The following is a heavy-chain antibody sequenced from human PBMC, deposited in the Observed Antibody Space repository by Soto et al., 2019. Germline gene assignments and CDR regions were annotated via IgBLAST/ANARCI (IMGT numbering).Heavy chain of an antibody. CDR3: ARHRGYYYGMDV. D-gene: IGHD3-10*01. V-gene: IGHV4-39*01. CDR1: GGSTSSSSYY. CDR2: IYYSGST. Sequence: PSETLSLTCTVSGGSTSSSSYYWGWIRQPPGKGLEWIGSIYYSGSTYYNPSLKSRVTISVDTSKNQFSLKLSSVTAADTAVYYCARHRGYYYGMDVWGQGTTVTVSS. J-gene: IGHJ6*02.